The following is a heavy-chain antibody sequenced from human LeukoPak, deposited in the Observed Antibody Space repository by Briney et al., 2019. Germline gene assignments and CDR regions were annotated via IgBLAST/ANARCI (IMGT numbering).Heavy chain of an antibody. J-gene: IGHJ4*02. V-gene: IGHV1-2*06. CDR1: GYTFTAYY. CDR3: ARGPYAGY. D-gene: IGHD2-8*01. CDR2: INPNSGGT. Sequence: ASVKVSCKASGYTFTAYYMHWVRPARGQGLEWMGRINPNSGGTNYAQKFQGRVTMTRDTSIGTAYMEVSRLRSDDTAVYYCARGPYAGYWGQGTLVTVSS.